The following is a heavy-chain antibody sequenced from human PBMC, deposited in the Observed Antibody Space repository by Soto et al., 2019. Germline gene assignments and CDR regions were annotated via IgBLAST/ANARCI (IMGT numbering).Heavy chain of an antibody. D-gene: IGHD2-15*01. CDR1: GGSINSRYW. V-gene: IGHV4-4*02. Sequence: SETLSLTCAVSGGSINSRYWWSWVRQSPGKGLEWIGEIYHSGSTNYNPSLKSRVTISVDKSKNQFSLNLSSVTAADTAVYYCARAVGEYWRFDPWGQGTLVT. J-gene: IGHJ5*02. CDR2: IYHSGST. CDR3: ARAVGEYWRFDP.